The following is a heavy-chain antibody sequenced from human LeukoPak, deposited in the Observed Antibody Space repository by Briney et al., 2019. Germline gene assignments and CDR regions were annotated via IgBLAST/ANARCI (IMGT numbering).Heavy chain of an antibody. J-gene: IGHJ4*02. Sequence: GASVKVSCKASGYTFTDHYLHWVRQAPGQGLEWVGWIRPKSGETHYAQKFQGRVTMTRDTSIRTAYLELGGVRSEDTAVYYCARDHNWGPDYWGQGTLITVSS. V-gene: IGHV1-2*02. D-gene: IGHD7-27*01. CDR1: GYTFTDHY. CDR2: IRPKSGET. CDR3: ARDHNWGPDY.